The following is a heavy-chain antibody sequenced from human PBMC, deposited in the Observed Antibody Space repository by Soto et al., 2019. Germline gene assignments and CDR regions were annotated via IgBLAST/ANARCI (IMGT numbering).Heavy chain of an antibody. CDR3: ARRPSGLFRYFDL. D-gene: IGHD3-10*01. J-gene: IGHJ2*01. V-gene: IGHV4-39*01. CDR1: GGAISSSNYY. CDR2: LYYSGTT. Sequence: QLQLQESGPGLVKPSETLSLTCSVSGGAISSSNYYWGWIRQPPGEGLEWIGSLYYSGTTYYNPSLESRVTISVDTSKTQFSLRLSSVTAADTAVYYCARRPSGLFRYFDLGGRGTLVTVSS.